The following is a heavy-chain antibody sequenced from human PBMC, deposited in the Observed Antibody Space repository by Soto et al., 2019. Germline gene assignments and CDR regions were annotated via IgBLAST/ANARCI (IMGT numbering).Heavy chain of an antibody. J-gene: IGHJ4*02. D-gene: IGHD6-13*01. CDR3: ARDRTSYSSSSDY. CDR1: GFTFSSYW. V-gene: IGHV3-7*03. Sequence: GGSLRLSCSASGFTFSSYWMSWVRQAPGKGLEWVANIKQDGSEKYYVDSVKGRFTISRDNAKNSLYLQMNSLRAEDTAVYYCARDRTSYSSSSDYWGQGTLVTVSS. CDR2: IKQDGSEK.